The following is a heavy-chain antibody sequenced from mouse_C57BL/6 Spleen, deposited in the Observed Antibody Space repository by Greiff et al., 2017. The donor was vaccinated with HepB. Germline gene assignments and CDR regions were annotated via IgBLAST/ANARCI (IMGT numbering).Heavy chain of an antibody. D-gene: IGHD1-1*01. CDR1: GYTFTEYT. CDR2: FYPGSGSI. Sequence: QVHVKQSAAELVKPGASVKLSCKASGYTFTEYTIHWVKQRSGQGLEWIGWFYPGSGSIKYNEKFKDKATLTADKSSSTVYMELSRLTSEDSAVYFCARHEAVIYGSPYAMDYWGQGTSVTVSS. CDR3: ARHEAVIYGSPYAMDY. J-gene: IGHJ4*01. V-gene: IGHV1-62-2*01.